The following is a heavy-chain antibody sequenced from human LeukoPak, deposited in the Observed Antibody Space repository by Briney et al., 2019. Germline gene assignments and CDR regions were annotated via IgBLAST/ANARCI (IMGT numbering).Heavy chain of an antibody. Sequence: GGSLRLSCAASGFTFSSYGMHWVRQAPGKGLEWVAVISYDGSNKCYADSVKGRFTISRDNSKNTLYLQMNSLRAEDTAVYYCAKNPRRYCSSTSCSYFDYWGQGTLVTVSS. CDR2: ISYDGSNK. CDR1: GFTFSSYG. J-gene: IGHJ4*02. CDR3: AKNPRRYCSSTSCSYFDY. V-gene: IGHV3-30*18. D-gene: IGHD2-2*01.